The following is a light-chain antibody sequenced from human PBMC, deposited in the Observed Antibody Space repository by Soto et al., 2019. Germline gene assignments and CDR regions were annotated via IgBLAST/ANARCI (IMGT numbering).Light chain of an antibody. CDR3: SSYASGGTYV. Sequence: QSALTQPASVSGSPGQSIAISCTGTSSDVGGYNSVSWYQQHPGKAPKLMIYDVTNRPSGVSNRFYGSKSGNTASLTISGLQAEDEADYYCSSYASGGTYVFGTGTKVTVL. J-gene: IGLJ1*01. CDR2: DVT. V-gene: IGLV2-14*01. CDR1: SSDVGGYNS.